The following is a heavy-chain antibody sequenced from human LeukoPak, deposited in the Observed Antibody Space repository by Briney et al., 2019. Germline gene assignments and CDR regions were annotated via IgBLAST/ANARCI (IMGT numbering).Heavy chain of an antibody. CDR1: GGSISSYY. V-gene: IGHV4-4*07. D-gene: IGHD3-9*01. Sequence: SETLSLTCTVSGGSISSYYWSWIRQPAGKGLEWIGRIYSTGSTNYNPSLKSRLTISVGTSKTQFSLKVTSVTTADTAVYYCAKGRKDFDTNLGPFDSWGQGILVTVSS. CDR3: AKGRKDFDTNLGPFDS. J-gene: IGHJ4*02. CDR2: IYSTGST.